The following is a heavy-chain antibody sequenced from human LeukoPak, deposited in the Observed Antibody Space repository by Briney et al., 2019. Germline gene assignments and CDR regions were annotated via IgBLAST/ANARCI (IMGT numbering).Heavy chain of an antibody. CDR3: ARATYCSGGSCYAFDP. D-gene: IGHD2-15*01. V-gene: IGHV3-53*01. J-gene: IGHJ5*02. CDR2: IYSGGST. Sequence: ETLSLTCTVSGGSISSYYMSWVRQAPGKGLEWVSVIYSGGSTYYTDSVKGRFTISGDNSKNTLYLQMNSLRAEDTAVYYCARATYCSGGSCYAFDPWGQGILVTVSS. CDR1: GGSISSYY.